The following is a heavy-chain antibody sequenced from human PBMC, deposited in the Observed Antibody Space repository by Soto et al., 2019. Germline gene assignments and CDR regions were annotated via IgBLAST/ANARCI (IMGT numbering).Heavy chain of an antibody. CDR2: ISYDGSNE. J-gene: IGHJ4*02. D-gene: IGHD1-26*01. CDR1: GFSFSSYG. V-gene: IGHV3-30*18. Sequence: QVQLVESGGGVVQPGRSLRLSCAASGFSFSSYGLHWVRQAPGKGLEWVAAISYDGSNEYYADSVKGRFTISRDNSKNTLYLQMNSLRAEDTAVYYCAKATYSGGYFSDYWGQGTLVTVSS. CDR3: AKATYSGGYFSDY.